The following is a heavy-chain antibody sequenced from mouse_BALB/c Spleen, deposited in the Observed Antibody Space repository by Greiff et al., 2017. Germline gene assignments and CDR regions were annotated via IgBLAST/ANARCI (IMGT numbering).Heavy chain of an antibody. CDR2: INPSNGGT. CDR1: GYTFTSYY. Sequence: VQLQESGAELAKPGASVKMSCKASGYTFTSYYMYWVKQRPGQGLEWIGGINPSNGGTNFNEKFKSKATLTVDKSSSTAYMQLSSLTSEDSAVYYCTRGAYWGQGTLVTVSA. CDR3: TRGAY. J-gene: IGHJ3*01. V-gene: IGHV1S81*02.